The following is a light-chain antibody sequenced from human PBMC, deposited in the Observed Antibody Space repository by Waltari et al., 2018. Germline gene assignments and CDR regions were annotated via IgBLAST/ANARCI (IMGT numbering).Light chain of an antibody. CDR2: GNS. Sequence: QSVLTPPPSVSGAPGQRVTISCPGPSSDLGARFVLPWYQQLPGTAPKLLISGNSDRPSGVPDRFSASRSGTSASLAITGLQAEDEADYYCQSWDSGLSAFVFGTGTKVTVL. CDR3: QSWDSGLSAFV. CDR1: SSDLGARFV. V-gene: IGLV1-40*01. J-gene: IGLJ1*01.